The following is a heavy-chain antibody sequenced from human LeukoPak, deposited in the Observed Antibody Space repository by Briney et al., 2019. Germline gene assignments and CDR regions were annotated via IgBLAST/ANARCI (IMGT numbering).Heavy chain of an antibody. Sequence: SETLSLTCNVSGGAISRGDYYWSWIRQPPGKGLEWIGYIYHSGSTYYNPSLKSQITISVDTSKNQFSLKVTSVTAAVTATYYCARFDIVEEGGPDYWGQGTLVTVSS. CDR3: ARFDIVEEGGPDY. J-gene: IGHJ4*02. V-gene: IGHV4-30-4*01. CDR1: GGAISRGDYY. D-gene: IGHD2-15*01. CDR2: IYHSGST.